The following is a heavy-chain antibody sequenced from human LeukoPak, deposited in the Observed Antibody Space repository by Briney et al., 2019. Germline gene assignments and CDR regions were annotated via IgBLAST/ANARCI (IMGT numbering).Heavy chain of an antibody. V-gene: IGHV4-59*12. J-gene: IGHJ3*01. D-gene: IGHD4-23*01. CDR1: GGSISKYY. CDR2: IYYSGST. Sequence: SETLSLTCSVSGGSISKYYWSWIRQPPGKGLEWIGSIYYSGSTYYNPSLKSRVTISVDTSKNQFSLKLSSVTAADTAVYYCARDPSIGYSGAFDVWGQGTMVTVSS. CDR3: ARDPSIGYSGAFDV.